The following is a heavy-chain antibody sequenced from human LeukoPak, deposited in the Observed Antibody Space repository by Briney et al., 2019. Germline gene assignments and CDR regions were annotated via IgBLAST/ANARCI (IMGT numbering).Heavy chain of an antibody. CDR2: INHSGST. D-gene: IGHD6-13*01. CDR3: ASIPGIAAAGRPYYFDY. J-gene: IGHJ4*02. Sequence: SETLSLTCAVYGGSFSGYYWSWIRQPPGKGLEWIGEINHSGSTNYNPSLKSRVTISVDTSKNQFSLKLSSVTAADTAVYYCASIPGIAAAGRPYYFDYWGQETLVTVPS. V-gene: IGHV4-34*01. CDR1: GGSFSGYY.